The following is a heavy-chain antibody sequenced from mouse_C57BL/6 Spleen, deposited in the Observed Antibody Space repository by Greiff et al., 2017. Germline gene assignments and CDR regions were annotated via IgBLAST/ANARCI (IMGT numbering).Heavy chain of an antibody. CDR3: ASYGSSYRGFAY. Sequence: VQLQQPGAELVKPGASVKLSCKASGYTFTSYWMHWVKQRPGQGLEWIGMIHPNSGSTNYNEKFKSKATLTVDKSSSTAYMQLSSLTSEDSAVYYCASYGSSYRGFAYWGQGTLVTVSA. D-gene: IGHD1-1*01. V-gene: IGHV1-64*01. J-gene: IGHJ3*01. CDR1: GYTFTSYW. CDR2: IHPNSGST.